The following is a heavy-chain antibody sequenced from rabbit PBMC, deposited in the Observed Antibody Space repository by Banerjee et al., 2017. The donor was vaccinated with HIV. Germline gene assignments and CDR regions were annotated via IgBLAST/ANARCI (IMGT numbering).Heavy chain of an antibody. D-gene: IGHD1-1*01. J-gene: IGHJ4*01. CDR2: MDTGNT. V-gene: IGHV1S40*01. CDR1: GIDFSSYYY. CDR3: AREGDGSGYYPLKL. Sequence: QSLEESGGDLVKPGASLTLTCKASGIDFSSYYYMCWVRQAPGKGLELIACMDTGNTYYASWAKGRFTISLDNAQNTVFLQMTGLTVADTATYFCAREGDGSGYYPLKLWGPRHPRHRL.